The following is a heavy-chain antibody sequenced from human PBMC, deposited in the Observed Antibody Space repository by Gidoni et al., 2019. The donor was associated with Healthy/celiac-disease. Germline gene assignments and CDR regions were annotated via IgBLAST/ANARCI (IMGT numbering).Heavy chain of an antibody. CDR3: ARGLITMVRGVITGGDY. V-gene: IGHV1-3*01. D-gene: IGHD3-10*01. J-gene: IGHJ4*02. Sequence: QVQLVQSGAEVKKPGASVKVSCKASGYTFTSYAMHWVRQAPGQRLEWMGWINAGNGNTKYSQKFQGRVTITRDTSASTAYMELSSLRSEDTAVYYCARGLITMVRGVITGGDYWGQGTLVTVSS. CDR1: GYTFTSYA. CDR2: INAGNGNT.